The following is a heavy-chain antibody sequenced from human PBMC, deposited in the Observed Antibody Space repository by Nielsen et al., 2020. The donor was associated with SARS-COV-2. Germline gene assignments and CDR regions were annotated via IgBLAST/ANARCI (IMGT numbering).Heavy chain of an antibody. CDR3: ARGVVVVPAAPKVSYYYYGMDV. J-gene: IGHJ6*02. D-gene: IGHD2-2*01. CDR1: GYTFTSYG. CDR2: ISAYNGNT. V-gene: IGHV1-18*01. Sequence: ASVKVSCKASGYTFTSYGISWVRQAPGQGLEWMGWISAYNGNTNYAQKLQGRVTMTTDTSTSTAYMELRSLRSDDTAVYYCARGVVVVPAAPKVSYYYYGMDVWCQGTTVTVSS.